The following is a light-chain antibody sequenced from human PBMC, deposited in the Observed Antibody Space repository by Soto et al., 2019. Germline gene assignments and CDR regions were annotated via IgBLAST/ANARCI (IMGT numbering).Light chain of an antibody. CDR1: QDITTF. J-gene: IGKJ4*01. V-gene: IGKV1-33*01. Sequence: DLQMTQSPSSLSASVGDRVTITCQASQDITTFLNWYQEKPGKAPRLLIYDASKLEAGVPSRFSGSGSGTDFTFTISNLQPEDFATYYCQQYDILLTFGGGTKVEI. CDR3: QQYDILLT. CDR2: DAS.